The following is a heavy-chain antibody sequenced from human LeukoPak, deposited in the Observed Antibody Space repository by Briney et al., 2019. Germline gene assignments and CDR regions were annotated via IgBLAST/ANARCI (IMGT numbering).Heavy chain of an antibody. J-gene: IGHJ4*02. CDR3: ARDQGLQLWFDSFDY. CDR2: ISSSSSYI. Sequence: ETLSLTCAVYGGSFSGYYWSWIRQPPGKGLEWVSSISSSSSYIYYADSVKGRFTISRDNAKNSLYLQMNGLRAEDTAVYYCARDQGLQLWFDSFDYWGQGTLVTVSS. D-gene: IGHD5-18*01. CDR1: GGSFSGYY. V-gene: IGHV3-21*01.